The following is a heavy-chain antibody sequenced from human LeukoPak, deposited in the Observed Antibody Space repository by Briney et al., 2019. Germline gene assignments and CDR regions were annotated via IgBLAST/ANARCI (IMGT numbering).Heavy chain of an antibody. Sequence: GGSLRLSCAASGFTFSSYSMNWVRQAPGKGLEWVSSISSSSSYIYYADSVKGRFTISRDHAKNSLYLQMNSLRAEDTAVYYCARDYGSGSSQYYFDYWGQGTLVTVSS. D-gene: IGHD3-10*01. J-gene: IGHJ4*02. CDR3: ARDYGSGSSQYYFDY. V-gene: IGHV3-21*01. CDR1: GFTFSSYS. CDR2: ISSSSSYI.